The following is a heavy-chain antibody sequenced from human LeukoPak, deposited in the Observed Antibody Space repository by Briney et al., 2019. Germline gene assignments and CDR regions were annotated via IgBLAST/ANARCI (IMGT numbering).Heavy chain of an antibody. CDR2: IKQDGSEQ. CDR1: GFTFTTYW. Sequence: GGSLRLSCAASGFTFTTYWMGWVRQAPGKGLEWVANIKQDGSEQYYVDSVKGRFTISRDNAKNSLSLQMNSLRAEDTAVYYCARDLYCSSTSCYNSGWFDPWGQGTLVTVSS. V-gene: IGHV3-7*01. J-gene: IGHJ5*02. D-gene: IGHD2-2*01. CDR3: ARDLYCSSTSCYNSGWFDP.